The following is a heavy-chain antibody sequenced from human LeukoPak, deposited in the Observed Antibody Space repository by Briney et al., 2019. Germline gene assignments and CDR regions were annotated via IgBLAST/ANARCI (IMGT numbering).Heavy chain of an antibody. V-gene: IGHV3-48*01. CDR1: GFTFSTYS. CDR2: ISSTSDTI. D-gene: IGHD6-13*01. CDR3: ARGGAAAGTDY. Sequence: GGSLRLSCTASGFTFSTYSMNWVRQAPGKGLEWISYISSTSDTIYYSDSVKGRFTISRDNAENSLYLQMNSLRAEDTAVYYCARGGAAAGTDYWGHGTLVTVSS. J-gene: IGHJ4*01.